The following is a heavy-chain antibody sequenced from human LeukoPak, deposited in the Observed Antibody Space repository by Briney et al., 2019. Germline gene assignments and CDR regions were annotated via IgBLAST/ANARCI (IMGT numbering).Heavy chain of an antibody. J-gene: IGHJ4*02. Sequence: GRSLRLSCAASGFTFSSYGMHWVRQAPGKGLEWVAVIWYDGSNKYYADSVKGRFTISRDNSKNTLYLQMNSLRAEDTAVYYCASSFIAVAGFLTSGAQEPLVTASS. CDR2: IWYDGSNK. D-gene: IGHD6-19*01. V-gene: IGHV3-33*01. CDR1: GFTFSSYG. CDR3: ASSFIAVAGFLTS.